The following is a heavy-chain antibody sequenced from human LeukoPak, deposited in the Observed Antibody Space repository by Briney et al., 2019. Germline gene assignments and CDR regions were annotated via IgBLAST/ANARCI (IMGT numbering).Heavy chain of an antibody. D-gene: IGHD3-3*01. CDR2: ISDTGGRT. V-gene: IGHV3-23*01. CDR1: GFSFSDSA. J-gene: IGHJ5*02. CDR3: AKGGQDFDFWRFDL. Sequence: GGSLRLSCAASGFSFSDSAVSWVRHSPGEGLKWVSSISDTGGRTYYADSVKGRFTVTRDNSRNTVNLQMNSLRAGDTARYYCAKGGQDFDFWRFDLWGQGILVIVSS.